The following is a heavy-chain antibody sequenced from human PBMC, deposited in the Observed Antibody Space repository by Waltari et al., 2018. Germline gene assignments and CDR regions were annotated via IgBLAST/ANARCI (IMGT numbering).Heavy chain of an antibody. CDR3: ARAQLVAASDNFYGMDV. J-gene: IGHJ6*02. CDR1: GYTFTDYF. CDR2: INPNSGGT. V-gene: IGHV1-2*02. Sequence: QVQLVQSGAEVKKPGASVKVSCKASGYTFTDYFMHWVRQAPGQGLECMGWINPNSGGTNYAQKFHGRVTMTRDTSISTAYMELSSLRSDDTAVYYCARAQLVAASDNFYGMDVWGQGTTVTVSS. D-gene: IGHD6-25*01.